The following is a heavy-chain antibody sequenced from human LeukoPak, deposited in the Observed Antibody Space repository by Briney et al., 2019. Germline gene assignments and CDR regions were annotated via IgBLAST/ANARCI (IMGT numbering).Heavy chain of an antibody. CDR2: ISESGDSK. V-gene: IGHV3-11*01. CDR3: ARRTYSNYFFDY. Sequence: GGSLRLSCATSGFTFSDYHMGWIRQAPGKGLEWVSDISESGDSKFYTDSVKGRFTISRDNGKKSMYLQMNSLRAEDTAVYYCARRTYSNYFFDYWGQGTLVTVSS. J-gene: IGHJ4*02. CDR1: GFTFSDYH. D-gene: IGHD4-11*01.